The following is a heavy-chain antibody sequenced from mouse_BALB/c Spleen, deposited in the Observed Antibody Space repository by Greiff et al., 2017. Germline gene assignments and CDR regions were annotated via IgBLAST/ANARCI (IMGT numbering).Heavy chain of an antibody. V-gene: IGHV1-14*01. D-gene: IGHD2-4*01. J-gene: IGHJ3*01. CDR2: INPYNDGT. CDR3: GRSSSTMITTGFAY. Sequence: VQLQQSGPELVKPGASVKMSCKASGYTFTSYVMHWVKQKPGQGLEWIGYINPYNDGTKYNEKFKGKAILTSDKSSSTAYMELSSLTSEDSAVYYCGRSSSTMITTGFAYWGQGTLVTVSA. CDR1: GYTFTSYV.